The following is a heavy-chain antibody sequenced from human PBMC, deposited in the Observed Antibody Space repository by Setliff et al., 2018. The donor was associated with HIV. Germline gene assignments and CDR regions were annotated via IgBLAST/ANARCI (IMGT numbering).Heavy chain of an antibody. CDR1: GGTFSNYG. J-gene: IGHJ4*02. Sequence: SVKVSCKASGGTFSNYGMSWVRQAPGQGLEWMGGIIPISGTANYAQKFQGRVTITADESTSTAYMELRSLRSDDTAVYYCTFYSGSFDYWGQGSLVTVSS. V-gene: IGHV1-69*13. CDR2: IIPISGTA. D-gene: IGHD5-12*01. CDR3: TFYSGSFDY.